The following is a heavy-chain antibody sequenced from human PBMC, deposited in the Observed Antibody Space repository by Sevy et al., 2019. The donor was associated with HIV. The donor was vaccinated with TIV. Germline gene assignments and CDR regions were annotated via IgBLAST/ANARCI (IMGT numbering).Heavy chain of an antibody. CDR3: VREGLGGFSYSLDC. CDR2: MKQDGTER. D-gene: IGHD3-16*01. CDR1: GFSFSTYW. J-gene: IGHJ4*02. Sequence: GGPLRLSCAASGFSFSTYWMTWVRQAPGKGLEWVATMKQDGTERDYVDSVKGRFTISRDNTKTSLFLQMTSLSAEDTGVYYCVREGLGGFSYSLDCWGQGTLVTVSS. V-gene: IGHV3-7*01.